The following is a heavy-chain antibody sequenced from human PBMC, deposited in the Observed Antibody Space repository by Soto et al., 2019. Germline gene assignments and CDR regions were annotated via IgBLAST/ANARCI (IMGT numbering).Heavy chain of an antibody. Sequence: LKISCKGSGYGFTSYWISWVRQMPGKGLEWMGRIDPSDSYTNYSPSFQGHVTISADKSISTAYLQWSSLKASDTAMYYCARHKGRRDGYNCWGQGTLVTVSS. CDR3: ARHKGRRDGYNC. CDR2: IDPSDSYT. J-gene: IGHJ4*02. V-gene: IGHV5-10-1*01. D-gene: IGHD5-12*01. CDR1: GYGFTSYW.